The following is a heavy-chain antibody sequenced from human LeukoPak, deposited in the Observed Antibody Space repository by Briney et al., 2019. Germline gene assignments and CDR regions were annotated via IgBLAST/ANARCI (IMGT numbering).Heavy chain of an antibody. J-gene: IGHJ4*02. Sequence: GESLRISCKGSGYSFTNYWIGWVRQMPGKGLEWMAIVYPSDSDTRYCPSFQGQVTVSADKSISTVYLQWSSLKASDTAMYYCARHRSDSSSSPIDYWGQGTLVTVSS. V-gene: IGHV5-51*01. CDR2: VYPSDSDT. D-gene: IGHD6-6*01. CDR3: ARHRSDSSSSPIDY. CDR1: GYSFTNYW.